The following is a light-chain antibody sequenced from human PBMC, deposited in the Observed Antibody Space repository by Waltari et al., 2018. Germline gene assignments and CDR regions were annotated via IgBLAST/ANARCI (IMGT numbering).Light chain of an antibody. CDR3: QQTVTTPPEFT. CDR1: QNIRTY. Sequence: DIQMTQSSSSLSASVGDTVTISCRASQNIRTYLNWYQQKPGRAPRILIYAASSLHSGVPSRFSGSGSGTDFTLTISSLQPEDFATYYCQQTVTTPPEFTFGLGTKLQIK. J-gene: IGKJ2*01. CDR2: AAS. V-gene: IGKV1-39*01.